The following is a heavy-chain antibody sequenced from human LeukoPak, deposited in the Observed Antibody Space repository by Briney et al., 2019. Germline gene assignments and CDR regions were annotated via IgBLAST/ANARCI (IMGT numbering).Heavy chain of an antibody. D-gene: IGHD3-3*01. CDR2: IYYSGST. J-gene: IGHJ5*02. V-gene: IGHV4-59*01. CDR1: GGSISSYY. CDR3: ARGHSYDFWSGYPNWFDP. Sequence: PSETLSLTCTVSGGSISSYYWSWVRQPPGKGLEWIGYIYYSGSTNYNPSLKSRVTISVDTSKNQFSLKLSSVTAADTAVYYCARGHSYDFWSGYPNWFDPWGQGTLVTVSS.